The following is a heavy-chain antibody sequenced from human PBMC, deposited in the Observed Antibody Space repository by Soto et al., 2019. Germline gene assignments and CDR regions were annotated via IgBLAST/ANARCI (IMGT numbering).Heavy chain of an antibody. CDR1: GFTFSDHY. V-gene: IGHV3-72*01. J-gene: IGHJ4*02. CDR3: ARGWWFGASYYFDY. Sequence: EVQLVESGGGLVQPGGSLRLSCVASGFTFSDHYMDWVRQAPGKGLEWVGRIRRKVNSSTTEYAASVKGRFTISRDDSKTSLFLQMNSLKTEDTAVYYCARGWWFGASYYFDYWGQGTLVTVSS. CDR2: IRRKVNSSTT. D-gene: IGHD3-10*01.